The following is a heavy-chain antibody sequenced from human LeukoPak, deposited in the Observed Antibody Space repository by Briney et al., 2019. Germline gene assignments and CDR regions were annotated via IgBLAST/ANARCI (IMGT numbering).Heavy chain of an antibody. CDR3: ARGVVVVPAASPVYYYYYGMDV. D-gene: IGHD2-2*01. CDR1: GYTFTSYD. J-gene: IGHJ6*02. CDR2: MNPNSGNT. V-gene: IGHV1-8*01. Sequence: GASVKVSCKASGYTFTSYDINWVRQATGQGLDWMGWMNPNSGNTGYAQKFQGRVTMTRNTSISTAYMELSSLRSEDTAVYYCARGVVVVPAASPVYYYYYGMDVWGQGTTVTVSS.